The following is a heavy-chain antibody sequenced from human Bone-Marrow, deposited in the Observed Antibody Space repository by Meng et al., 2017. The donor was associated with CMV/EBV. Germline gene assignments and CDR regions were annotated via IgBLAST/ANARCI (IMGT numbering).Heavy chain of an antibody. CDR1: GFTFSNYW. V-gene: IGHV3-7*01. Sequence: GESLKISCAASGFTFSNYWMSWVRQAPGRGLEWLANIKTDGSEKYSVASVRGRFTISRDNAKNSLSLQMSSLRVDDTAVYFCARWIDYDLWSGNSYYFDDWGPGTLVTVSS. CDR3: ARWIDYDLWSGNSYYFDD. J-gene: IGHJ4*02. D-gene: IGHD3-3*01. CDR2: IKTDGSEK.